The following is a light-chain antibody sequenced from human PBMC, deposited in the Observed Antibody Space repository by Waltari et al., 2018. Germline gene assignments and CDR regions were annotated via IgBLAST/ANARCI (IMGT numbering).Light chain of an antibody. J-gene: IGLJ2*01. CDR3: AAWDDSLNGLVV. V-gene: IGLV1-44*01. CDR1: SSNIGSNT. CDR2: SNK. Sequence: QSVLTQPTSASGTPGQRVTISCSGSSSNIGSNTVNRYQQLPGTAPKLLIYSNKRRPSGVPGRFSGSKSGTSASLAISGLQSEDEADYYCAAWDDSLNGLVVFGGGTKLTVL.